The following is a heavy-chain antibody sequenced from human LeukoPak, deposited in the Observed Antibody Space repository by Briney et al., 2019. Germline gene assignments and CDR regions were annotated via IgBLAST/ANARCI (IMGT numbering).Heavy chain of an antibody. CDR2: INPNSGGT. D-gene: IGHD2-21*01. V-gene: IGHV1-2*02. Sequence: ASVKVSCKASGYTFTGYYMHWVRQAPGQGLEWMGWINPNSGGTNYAQKFQGRVTMTRDTSISTAYMELSRLRSDDTAVYYCARDYLNCGGDCHSGWGQGTLVTVSS. J-gene: IGHJ4*02. CDR3: ARDYLNCGGDCHSG. CDR1: GYTFTGYY.